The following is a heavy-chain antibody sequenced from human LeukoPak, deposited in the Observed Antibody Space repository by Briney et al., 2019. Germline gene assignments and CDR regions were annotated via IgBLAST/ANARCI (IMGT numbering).Heavy chain of an antibody. V-gene: IGHV4-59*08. CDR1: GGSISSYY. D-gene: IGHD5-12*01. CDR2: IYHSGST. J-gene: IGHJ5*02. Sequence: PSETLSLTCTVSGGSISSYYWSWIRQPPGKGLEWIGSIYHSGSTYYNPSLKRRVTISVDTSKNQFFLKLSSVTAADTAVYYCASRNVPTNWFDPWGQGNLVTVSS. CDR3: ASRNVPTNWFDP.